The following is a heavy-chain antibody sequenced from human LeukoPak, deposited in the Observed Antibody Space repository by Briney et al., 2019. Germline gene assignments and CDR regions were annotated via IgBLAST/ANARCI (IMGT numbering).Heavy chain of an antibody. CDR3: VRVAFEHQMGTLDP. CDR2: IYYSGST. V-gene: IGHV4-59*08. D-gene: IGHD3-16*01. J-gene: IGHJ5*02. Sequence: PSETLSLTCTVSGGSISSYYWSWIRQPPGKGLEWIGYIYYSGSTNYNPSLKSRVTISVDTSKNQFSLKLSSVTAADTAVYYCVRVAFEHQMGTLDPWGQGTLVTVSS. CDR1: GGSISSYY.